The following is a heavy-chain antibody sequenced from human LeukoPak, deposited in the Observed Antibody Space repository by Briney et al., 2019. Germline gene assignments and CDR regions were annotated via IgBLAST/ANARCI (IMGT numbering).Heavy chain of an antibody. V-gene: IGHV1-8*01. CDR1: GYTFTSCD. Sequence: ASVKVSRKASGYTFTSCDINWVRQATGQGLEWMGWMNPNSGNTGYGQSFQGRTTMSRDISIGAAYMELRNLTSEDTAIYYCTRGSSGRRDNWGQGTLVTVSA. CDR3: TRGSSGRRDN. CDR2: MNPNSGNT. J-gene: IGHJ4*02. D-gene: IGHD6-19*01.